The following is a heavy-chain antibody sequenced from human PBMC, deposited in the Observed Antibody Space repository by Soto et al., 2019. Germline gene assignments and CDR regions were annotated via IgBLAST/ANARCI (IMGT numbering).Heavy chain of an antibody. CDR2: IYYSGNT. Sequence: SETLSHTCTVSGDSISSGDYYWSWIRQPPGKGLEWIGCIYYSGNTYYNPSLKRRFSISVDTSKNQFSLKLSSVTAADTAVYYCARESRSWYGSIWDYWGQGTLVTVSS. D-gene: IGHD6-13*01. CDR3: ARESRSWYGSIWDY. J-gene: IGHJ4*02. V-gene: IGHV4-30-4*01. CDR1: GDSISSGDYY.